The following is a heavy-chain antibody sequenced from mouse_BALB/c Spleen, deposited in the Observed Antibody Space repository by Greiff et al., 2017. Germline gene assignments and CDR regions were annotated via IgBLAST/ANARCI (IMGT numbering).Heavy chain of an antibody. Sequence: VKLMESGPGLVEPSQSLSISCTASGFSLTGYGVNWVRQPPGKGLEWLGMICGDGSTDYYSALKSRLSTSKDNSKSQVFLKMNSLQTDDTARYYCARDNDLDDWGAGTTVTVSS. CDR3: ARDNDLDD. CDR1: GFSLTGYG. V-gene: IGHV2-6-7*01. J-gene: IGHJ1*01. CDR2: ICGDGST.